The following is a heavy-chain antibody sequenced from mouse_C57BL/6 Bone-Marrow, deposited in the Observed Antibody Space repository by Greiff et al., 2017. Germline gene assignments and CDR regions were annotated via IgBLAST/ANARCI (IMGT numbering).Heavy chain of an antibody. J-gene: IGHJ3*01. CDR2: IHPNSGST. CDR1: GYTFTSYW. Sequence: VQLQQPGAELVKPGASVKLSCKASGYTFTSYWMHWVKQRPGQGLEWIGMIHPNSGSTNYNEKFKSKATLTVDKSSSTAYMQLSSLTSEDSAVYYCARVGWLLLRFAYWGQGTLVTVSA. CDR3: ARVGWLLLRFAY. V-gene: IGHV1-64*01. D-gene: IGHD2-3*01.